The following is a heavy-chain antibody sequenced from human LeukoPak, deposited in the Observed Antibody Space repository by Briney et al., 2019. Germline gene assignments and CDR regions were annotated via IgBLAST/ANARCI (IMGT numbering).Heavy chain of an antibody. V-gene: IGHV3-23*01. CDR1: GFTFSTYG. J-gene: IGHJ4*02. CDR3: AKAVYSSSRTNFDY. D-gene: IGHD6-13*01. CDR2: ISGSGGST. Sequence: GGSLRLSCAASGFTFSTYGMSWVRQTPGKGLEWVSAISGSGGSTYYADSVKGRFTISRDNSKNTLYLQMNSLRAEDTAVYYCAKAVYSSSRTNFDYWGQGTLVTVSS.